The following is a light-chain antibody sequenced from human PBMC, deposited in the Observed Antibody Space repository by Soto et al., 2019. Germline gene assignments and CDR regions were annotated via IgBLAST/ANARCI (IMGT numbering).Light chain of an antibody. Sequence: QSALTQPPSASGSPGQSVTISCTGTSSDVGGYNYVSWYQQHPGKAPKLMIYDVSKRPSGVPDRFSGSKSGNTASLTVSGLQAEDEADYYCSSYAGRVVFGGGTKLTVL. CDR2: DVS. V-gene: IGLV2-8*01. CDR1: SSDVGGYNY. CDR3: SSYAGRVV. J-gene: IGLJ2*01.